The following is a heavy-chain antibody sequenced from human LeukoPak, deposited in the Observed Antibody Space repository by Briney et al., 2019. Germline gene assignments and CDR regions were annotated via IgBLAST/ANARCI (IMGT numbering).Heavy chain of an antibody. CDR1: GDSIHGYY. D-gene: IGHD3-3*01. CDR2: IHHTGTT. V-gene: IGHV4-59*13. CDR3: ARGLKDDFWSGYFHFDF. Sequence: SETLSLTCTVSGDSIHGYYWTWIRQPPGKGLEWLGYIHHTGTTNSYPSLKSRVTVSLDTSKKQLSLKLTSVTAADTAVYYCARGLKDDFWSGYFHFDFWGQGTLVTVSS. J-gene: IGHJ4*02.